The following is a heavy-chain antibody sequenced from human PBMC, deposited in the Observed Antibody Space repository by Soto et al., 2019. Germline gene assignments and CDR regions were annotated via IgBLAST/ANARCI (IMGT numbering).Heavy chain of an antibody. CDR3: ARDHPDYGMDV. CDR2: ISYDGSNK. V-gene: IGHV3-30-3*01. J-gene: IGHJ6*02. CDR1: GFTFSSYA. Sequence: QVQLVESGGGVVQPGRSLRLSCAASGFTFSSYAMHWVRQAPGKGLEWVAVISYDGSNKYYADSVKGRFTISRDNSKNTVYLQMNSLRAEDTAVYYCARDHPDYGMDVWGQGTTVTVSS.